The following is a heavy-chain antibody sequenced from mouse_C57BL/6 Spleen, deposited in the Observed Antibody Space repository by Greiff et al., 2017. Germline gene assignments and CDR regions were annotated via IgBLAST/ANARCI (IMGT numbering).Heavy chain of an antibody. J-gene: IGHJ3*01. CDR2: IYPSDSET. D-gene: IGHD2-2*01. V-gene: IGHV1-61*01. Sequence: VQLQQPGAELVRPGSSVKLSCKASGYTFTSYWMDWVKQRPGQGLEWIGNIYPSDSETHYNQKFKDKATLTVDKSSSTAYMQLSSLTSEDSAVFYWACYSYYDGCYAYWGQGTLVTVSA. CDR3: ACYSYYDGCYAY. CDR1: GYTFTSYW.